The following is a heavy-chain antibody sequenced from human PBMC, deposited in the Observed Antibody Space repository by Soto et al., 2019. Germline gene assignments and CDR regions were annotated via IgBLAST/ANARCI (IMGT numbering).Heavy chain of an antibody. CDR3: AKDNEQDWFDP. D-gene: IGHD2-8*01. Sequence: ESGGGVVQPGRSLRLSCAASGFTFSSYGMHWVRQAPGKGLEWVAVISYDGSNKYYADSVKGRFTISRDNSKNTLYLQMNSLRAEDTAVYYCAKDNEQDWFDPWGQGTLVTVSS. V-gene: IGHV3-30*18. CDR2: ISYDGSNK. CDR1: GFTFSSYG. J-gene: IGHJ5*02.